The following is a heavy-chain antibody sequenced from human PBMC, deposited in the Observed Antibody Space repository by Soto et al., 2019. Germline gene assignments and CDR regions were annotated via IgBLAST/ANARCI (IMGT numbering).Heavy chain of an antibody. CDR1: GGTFSRYA. CDR2: IIPIFGTA. J-gene: IGHJ6*02. D-gene: IGHD3-3*01. Sequence: SVKVSCKASGGTFSRYAISWVREAPVQGLEWMGGIIPIFGTANYSQKFQGRVTITADKSTSTAYMELSSLRSEDTAVYYCARELYYDFWSGYYRAYYYYGMDVWGQGTTVTVSS. V-gene: IGHV1-69*06. CDR3: ARELYYDFWSGYYRAYYYYGMDV.